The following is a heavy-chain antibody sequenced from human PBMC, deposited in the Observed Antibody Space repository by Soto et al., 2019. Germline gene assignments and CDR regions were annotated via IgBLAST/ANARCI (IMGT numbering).Heavy chain of an antibody. CDR1: GGSILDSTYY. V-gene: IGHV4-39*01. Sequence: SETLSLICTVSGGSILDSTYYWAWIRQSPGKGLEWIGTIFYSGGTFYTPSLKSRVTMSVDTSNNQFSLKLSSVTAADTAVYYCARQASGYYYGWFDPWGQGTLVTVSS. D-gene: IGHD3-22*01. J-gene: IGHJ5*02. CDR3: ARQASGYYYGWFDP. CDR2: IFYSGGT.